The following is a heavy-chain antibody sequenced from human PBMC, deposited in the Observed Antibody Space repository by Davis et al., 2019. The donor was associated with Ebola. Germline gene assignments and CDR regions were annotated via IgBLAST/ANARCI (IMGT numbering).Heavy chain of an antibody. V-gene: IGHV3-23*01. CDR1: GFTFSSYA. Sequence: GESLKISCAASGFTFSSYAMSWVRQTPGKGLEWVSAITGSGSLTGYADSVKGRFTISRDNAKNSLYLQMNSLRDEDTAVYYCARDPYSTGITIFGVVDAYFDYWGQGTLVTVSS. J-gene: IGHJ4*02. CDR3: ARDPYSTGITIFGVVDAYFDY. CDR2: ITGSGSLT. D-gene: IGHD3-3*01.